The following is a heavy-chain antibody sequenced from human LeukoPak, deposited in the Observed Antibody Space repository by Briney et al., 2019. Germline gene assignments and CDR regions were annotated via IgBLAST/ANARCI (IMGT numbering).Heavy chain of an antibody. J-gene: IGHJ4*02. D-gene: IGHD5-24*01. Sequence: GGSLRLSCTASGFTFGDYTMGWFRQAPGKGLEWVGFIRSKAYGGTTEYAASVKGRFTISRDDSKSLAYLHMSSLKTEDTAVYYCTTSTRWRVFDYWGQGTLVTVSS. V-gene: IGHV3-49*03. CDR2: IRSKAYGGTT. CDR1: GFTFGDYT. CDR3: TTSTRWRVFDY.